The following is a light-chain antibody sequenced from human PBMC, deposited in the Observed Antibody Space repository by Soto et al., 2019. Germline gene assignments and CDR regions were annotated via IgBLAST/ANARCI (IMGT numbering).Light chain of an antibody. J-gene: IGKJ1*01. CDR3: QQYGGSMET. V-gene: IGKV3-20*01. CDR2: GAS. Sequence: DILLTQSPTTLSLSPGERATLSCRASQTIRNNFLAWYQHKPGQAPRLLIYGASTRASGIPDRFSGFGSGTDFTLTINRLEPEDFALYFCQQYGGSMETFGQGTKVEIK. CDR1: QTIRNNF.